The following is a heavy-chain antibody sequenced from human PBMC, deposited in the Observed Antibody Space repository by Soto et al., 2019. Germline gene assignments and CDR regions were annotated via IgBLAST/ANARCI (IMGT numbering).Heavy chain of an antibody. J-gene: IGHJ5*02. CDR1: TFSMYS. V-gene: IGHV3-21*06. D-gene: IGHD2-15*01. Sequence: EVQVVESGGGLVRPGGSLTLSCNFTFSMYSMNWVCQAPEKGLGWIASISSGAAYIKYAGSVQVRFTISRDNAKSSVSLQMSSLRVEDTAVYYCTGDEGGSCYSWFHPWGQGTQVTVSA. CDR2: ISSGAAYI. CDR3: TGDEGGSCYSWFHP.